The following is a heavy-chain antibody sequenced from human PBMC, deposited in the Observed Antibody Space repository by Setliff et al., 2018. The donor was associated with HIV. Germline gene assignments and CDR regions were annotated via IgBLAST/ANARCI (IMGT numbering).Heavy chain of an antibody. D-gene: IGHD6-19*01. CDR1: GYTFTGYY. J-gene: IGHJ1*01. V-gene: IGHV1-2*02. CDR2: INPNSGGT. CDR3: ARDPWGPVADISY. Sequence: GASVKVSCKASGYTFTGYYMHWVRQAPGQGLEWMGWINPNSGGTNYAQKFQGRVTMTRDTSISTAYMELSRLRSDDTAVYYCARDPWGPVADISYWGQGTLVTVSS.